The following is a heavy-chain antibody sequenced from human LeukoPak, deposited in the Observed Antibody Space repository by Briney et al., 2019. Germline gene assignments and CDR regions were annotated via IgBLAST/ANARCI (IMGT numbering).Heavy chain of an antibody. CDR3: ASGGTYYDILTGYYRDYYFDY. CDR2: IIPIFGTA. Sequence: SVKVSCKASGGTFSSYAISWVRQAPGQGLEWMGGIIPIFGTANYAKKFQGRVTITADESTSTAYMELSSLRSEDTAVYYCASGGTYYDILTGYYRDYYFDYWGQGTLVTVSS. V-gene: IGHV1-69*13. D-gene: IGHD3-9*01. CDR1: GGTFSSYA. J-gene: IGHJ4*02.